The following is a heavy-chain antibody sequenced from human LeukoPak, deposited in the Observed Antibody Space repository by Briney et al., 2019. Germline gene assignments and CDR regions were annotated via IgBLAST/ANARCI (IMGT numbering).Heavy chain of an antibody. J-gene: IGHJ5*02. CDR2: ISISSSTI. CDR1: GFTFSSYD. CDR3: VGGPPVFDT. V-gene: IGHV3-48*01. Sequence: GGSLRLSCAASGFTFSSYDMNWIRQAPGKGLEWVSYISISSSTIYYADSVKGRFTISRDNAKNSLYLQVNSLRAEDTSIYYGVGGPPVFDTWGQGTLVTVSS.